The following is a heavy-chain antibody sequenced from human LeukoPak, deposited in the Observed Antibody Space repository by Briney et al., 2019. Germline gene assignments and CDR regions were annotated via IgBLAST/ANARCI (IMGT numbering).Heavy chain of an antibody. CDR2: ISWNSGSI. D-gene: IGHD3-10*01. V-gene: IGHV3-9*01. CDR3: AKAVGDAYFDN. CDR1: GFTFSSYA. J-gene: IGHJ4*02. Sequence: GGSLRLSCAASGFTFSSYAMYWVRQAPGKGLEWVSSISWNSGSIGYADAVKGRFTISRDNAKNSLYLQMNGLRAEDTALYFCAKAVGDAYFDNWGQGTLVTVSS.